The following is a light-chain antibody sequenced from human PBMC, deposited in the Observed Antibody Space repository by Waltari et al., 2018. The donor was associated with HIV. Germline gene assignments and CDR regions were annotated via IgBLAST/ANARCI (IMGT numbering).Light chain of an antibody. V-gene: IGLV6-57*01. J-gene: IGLJ2*01. CDR1: SGSIASNY. CDR3: QSYDSSNQV. Sequence: NFMLTQPHSVSESPGKTVTISCTRSSGSIASNYVQWYQQRPGSSPTTVIYEDNQRPSGVPERFSGSIDSSSNSASLTISGLKTEDEADYYCQSYDSSNQVFGGGTKLTVL. CDR2: EDN.